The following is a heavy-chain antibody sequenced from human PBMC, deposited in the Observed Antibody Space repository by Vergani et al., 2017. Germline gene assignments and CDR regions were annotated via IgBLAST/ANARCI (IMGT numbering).Heavy chain of an antibody. CDR3: AKSLMITFGGVIDVDDAFDI. CDR2: ISWNSGSI. D-gene: IGHD3-16*02. CDR1: GFTFDDYA. Sequence: EVQLVESGGGLVQPGRSLRLSCAASGFTFDDYAMHWVRQAPGKGLEWVSGISWNSGSIGYADSVKGRFTISRDNAKNSLYLQMNSLRAEDTSLYYCAKSLMITFGGVIDVDDAFDIWGQGTMVTVSS. V-gene: IGHV3-9*01. J-gene: IGHJ3*02.